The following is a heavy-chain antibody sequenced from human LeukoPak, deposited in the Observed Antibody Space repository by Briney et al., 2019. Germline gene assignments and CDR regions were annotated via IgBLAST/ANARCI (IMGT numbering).Heavy chain of an antibody. D-gene: IGHD4-4*01. CDR3: ARGRNSGHYYYYGMDV. J-gene: IGHJ6*02. Sequence: SETLSLTCTVSGGSISSYYWSWIRQPPGKGLEWIGYIYYSGSTNYNPSLKSRVTISVDTSKNQFSLKLSSVTAADTAVYYSARGRNSGHYYYYGMDVWGQGTTVTVSS. CDR2: IYYSGST. V-gene: IGHV4-59*01. CDR1: GGSISSYY.